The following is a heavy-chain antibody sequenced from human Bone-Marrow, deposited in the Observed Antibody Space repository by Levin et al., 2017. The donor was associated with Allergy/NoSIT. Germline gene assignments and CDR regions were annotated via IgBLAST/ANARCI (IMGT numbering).Heavy chain of an antibody. Sequence: SETLSLTCTVSGGSISSYYWSWIRQPPGKGLEWIGYIYYSGSTNYNPSLKSRVTISVDTSKNQFSLKLSSVTAADTAVYYCARHRGAGYDYVWGSYRYEGEFDYWGQGTLVTVSS. J-gene: IGHJ4*02. V-gene: IGHV4-59*08. CDR3: ARHRGAGYDYVWGSYRYEGEFDY. D-gene: IGHD3-16*02. CDR2: IYYSGST. CDR1: GGSISSYY.